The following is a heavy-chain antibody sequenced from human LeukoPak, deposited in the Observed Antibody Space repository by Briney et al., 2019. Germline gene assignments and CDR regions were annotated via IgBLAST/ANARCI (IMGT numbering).Heavy chain of an antibody. J-gene: IGHJ6*03. V-gene: IGHV4-61*02. D-gene: IGHD6-13*01. CDR3: ARDRIAAAGSDYYYYMDV. Sequence: SETLSLTCTVSGGSISSGSYYWSWIRQPAGKGLEWIGRIYTSGSTNYNPSLKSRVTISVDTSKNQFSLKLSSVTAADTAVYYCARDRIAAAGSDYYYYMDVWGKGTTVTISS. CDR1: GGSISSGSYY. CDR2: IYTSGST.